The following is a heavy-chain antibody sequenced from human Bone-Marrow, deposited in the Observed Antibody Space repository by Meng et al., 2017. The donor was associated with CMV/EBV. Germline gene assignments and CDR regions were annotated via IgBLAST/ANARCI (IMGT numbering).Heavy chain of an antibody. CDR2: INPNSGGT. Sequence: ASVKVSCKASGYTFTGYYMHWVRQAPGQGLEWMGWINPNSGGTNYAQKFQGRVTMTRDTSISTAYMELSRLRSDDTAVYYCARSGDYDFWSGYSTDAFDIWGQGTRVTVSS. D-gene: IGHD3-3*01. J-gene: IGHJ3*02. V-gene: IGHV1-2*02. CDR3: ARSGDYDFWSGYSTDAFDI. CDR1: GYTFTGYY.